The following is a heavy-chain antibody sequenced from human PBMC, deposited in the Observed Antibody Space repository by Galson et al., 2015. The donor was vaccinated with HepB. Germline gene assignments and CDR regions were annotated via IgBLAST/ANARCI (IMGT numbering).Heavy chain of an antibody. J-gene: IGHJ3*02. CDR1: GFTFSSYS. Sequence: SLRLACATSGFTFSSYSMNWVRQAPGKGLEWVSSISASSSYIYYTDSVKGRFTISRDNAKTSLFLQVNSLSAEDTAVYYCARQDRVSDAFDIWGQGTTVTVSS. CDR3: ARQDRVSDAFDI. CDR2: ISASSSYI. V-gene: IGHV3-21*01. D-gene: IGHD6-13*01.